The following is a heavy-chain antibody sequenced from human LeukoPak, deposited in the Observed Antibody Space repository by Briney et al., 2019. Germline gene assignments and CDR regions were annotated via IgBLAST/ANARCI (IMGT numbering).Heavy chain of an antibody. D-gene: IGHD4-17*01. CDR2: ISGGGEYT. Sequence: PGGSLRLSCAASGFTFSDYAMNWVRQAPGKGLEWVLTISGGGEYTRYADSVQGRFIVSRDNSKNTVYLQMTSLRVEDTAVYFCAKDKRGGSDYVYFDYWGQGTLVTVSS. CDR1: GFTFSDYA. CDR3: AKDKRGGSDYVYFDY. J-gene: IGHJ4*02. V-gene: IGHV3-23*01.